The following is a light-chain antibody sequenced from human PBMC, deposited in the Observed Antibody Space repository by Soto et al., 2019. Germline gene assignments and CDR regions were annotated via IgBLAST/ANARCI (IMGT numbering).Light chain of an antibody. V-gene: IGKV1-5*01. CDR2: DAS. Sequence: DIQMTQSPSTLSASVGDRVTITCRASQSISSWLAWYQQKPGKAPKLLIYDASSLESGVPSRFSGSGSGTEFTLTISSLQPDDFATYYCHQYNYLHTFGQGTKVDIK. CDR3: HQYNYLHT. J-gene: IGKJ2*01. CDR1: QSISSW.